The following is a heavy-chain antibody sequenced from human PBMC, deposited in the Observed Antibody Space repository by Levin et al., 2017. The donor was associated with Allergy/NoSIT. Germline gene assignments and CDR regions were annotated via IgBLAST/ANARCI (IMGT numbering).Heavy chain of an antibody. D-gene: IGHD6-19*01. CDR3: ARGARGSGWYGGYYYGMDV. CDR2: MNPNSGNT. Sequence: GGSLRLSCKASGYTFTSYDINWVRQATGQGLEWMGWMNPNSGNTGYAQKFQGRVTMTRNTSISTAYMELSSLRSEDTAVYYCARGARGSGWYGGYYYGMDVWGQGTTVTVSS. J-gene: IGHJ6*02. CDR1: GYTFTSYD. V-gene: IGHV1-8*01.